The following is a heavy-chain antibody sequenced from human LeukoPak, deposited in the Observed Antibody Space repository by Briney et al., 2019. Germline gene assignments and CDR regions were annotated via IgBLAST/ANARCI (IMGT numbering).Heavy chain of an antibody. V-gene: IGHV3-7*01. CDR1: GFTFRSYW. D-gene: IGHD6-19*01. J-gene: IGHJ4*02. Sequence: GGSLRLSCAASGFTFRSYWMSWVRQAPGKGLEWVANIKQDGSEKYYVDSVKGRFTISRDNAKNSLYLQMNSLRAEDTAVYCCARGASGWYVEDYWGQGTLVTVSS. CDR3: ARGASGWYVEDY. CDR2: IKQDGSEK.